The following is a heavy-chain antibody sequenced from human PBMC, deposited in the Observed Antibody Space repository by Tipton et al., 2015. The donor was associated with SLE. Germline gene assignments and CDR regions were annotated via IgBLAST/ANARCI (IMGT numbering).Heavy chain of an antibody. Sequence: TLSLTCTVSGGSISSYYWSWIRQPPGKGLEWIGYIYYSGSTNYNPSLKSRVTISVDTSKNQFSLKVSSVTAADTAVYYCARFQRGGTVYFDYWGQGTLVTVSS. V-gene: IGHV4-59*01. CDR1: GGSISSYY. CDR2: IYYSGST. CDR3: ARFQRGGTVYFDY. D-gene: IGHD1-26*01. J-gene: IGHJ4*02.